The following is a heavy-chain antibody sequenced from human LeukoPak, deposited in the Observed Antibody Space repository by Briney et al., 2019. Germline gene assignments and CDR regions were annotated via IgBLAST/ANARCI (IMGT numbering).Heavy chain of an antibody. V-gene: IGHV3-74*01. Sequence: GGSLRLSCAASGFTFSSYWMHWVRHAPGKGLVWVSRINSDGSNTSYADSVKGRFTISRDNAKNTLYLQMNSLRAEDTAVYYCAKDPGAHYYGSGSYRRGSYFDYWGQGTLVTVSS. CDR2: INSDGSNT. CDR3: AKDPGAHYYGSGSYRRGSYFDY. CDR1: GFTFSSYW. D-gene: IGHD3-10*01. J-gene: IGHJ4*02.